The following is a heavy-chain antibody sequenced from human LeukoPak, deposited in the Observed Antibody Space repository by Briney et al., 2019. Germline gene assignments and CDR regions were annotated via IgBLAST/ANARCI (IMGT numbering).Heavy chain of an antibody. CDR1: GYSISSGYY. CDR2: IYHSGST. J-gene: IGHJ5*02. D-gene: IGHD1-26*01. CDR3: AGLGEWELLSWFDP. Sequence: SETLSLTCAVSGYSISSGYYWGWIRQPPGKGLEWIGSIYHSGSTYYNPSLKSRVTISVDTSKNQFSLKLSSVTAADTAVYYCAGLGEWELLSWFDPWGQGTLVTVAS. V-gene: IGHV4-38-2*01.